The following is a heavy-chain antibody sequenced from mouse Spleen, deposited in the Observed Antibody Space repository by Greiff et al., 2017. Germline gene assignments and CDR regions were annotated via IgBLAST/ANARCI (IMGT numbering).Heavy chain of an antibody. J-gene: IGHJ4*01. D-gene: IGHD2-14*01. Sequence: QVQLQQPGAELVKPGASVKMSCKASGYTFTSYWITWVKQRPGQGLEWIGDIYPGSGSTNYNEKFKSKATLTVDTSSSTAYMQLSSLTSEDSAVYYCARGGYYRYDVGYYYAMDYWGQGTSVTVSS. V-gene: IGHV1-55*01. CDR2: IYPGSGST. CDR1: GYTFTSYW. CDR3: ARGGYYRYDVGYYYAMDY.